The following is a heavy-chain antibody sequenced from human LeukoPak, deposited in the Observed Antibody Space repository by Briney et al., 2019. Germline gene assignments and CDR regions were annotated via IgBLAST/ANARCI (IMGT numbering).Heavy chain of an antibody. D-gene: IGHD6-6*01. CDR1: GDSLNSSSGYY. CDR3: ARLDSSSSIY. J-gene: IGHJ4*02. CDR2: IYYSGST. Sequence: PSDTLSLTCTVSGDSLNSSSGYYWGWIRQPPGKGLEWIGSIYYSGSTYYNPSLKSRVTISVDTSQNHFSLKLSSVTTPDTAVHYCARLDSSSSIYWGQGTLVTVSS. V-gene: IGHV4-39*02.